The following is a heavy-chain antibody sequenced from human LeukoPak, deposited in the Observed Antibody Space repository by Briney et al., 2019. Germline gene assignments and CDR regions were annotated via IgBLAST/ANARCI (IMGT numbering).Heavy chain of an antibody. D-gene: IGHD3-10*01. CDR2: INPNSGGT. CDR3: ARGTMVRGFNYFDY. Sequence: GASVKVSCKASGYTFTGYYMHWVRQAPGQGLEWMGWINPNSGGTNYAQKFQGRVTMTRDTSISTAYMELSRLRSDDTAVYYCARGTMVRGFNYFDYWGQGTLVTVSS. CDR1: GYTFTGYY. J-gene: IGHJ4*02. V-gene: IGHV1-2*02.